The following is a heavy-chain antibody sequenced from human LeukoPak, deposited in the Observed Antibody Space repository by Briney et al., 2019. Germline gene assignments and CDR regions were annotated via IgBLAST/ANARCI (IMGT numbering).Heavy chain of an antibody. D-gene: IGHD3-3*01. Sequence: GGSLRLSCAASGFSLSSYSMSWVRQAPGKGLEWVSLISVSAGNTHYADSVKGRFTISRDISRTTIYLQMNSLRAEDTPLYYCVKDGFRFPEWSPPLNFWGQGALVTVSS. CDR1: GFSLSSYS. CDR3: VKDGFRFPEWSPPLNF. CDR2: ISVSAGNT. J-gene: IGHJ4*02. V-gene: IGHV3-23*01.